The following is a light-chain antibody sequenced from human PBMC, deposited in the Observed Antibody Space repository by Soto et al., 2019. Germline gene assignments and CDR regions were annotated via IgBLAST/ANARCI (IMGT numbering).Light chain of an antibody. CDR2: AAS. CDR3: QQYNNWPPIT. J-gene: IGKJ5*01. Sequence: EIVMTQSPATLSVSPGERASLSCRASQSVSSNLAWYQQKPGQAPRLLIYAASTRATGIPTRFSGSGSGTEFTLTISSLQSEDFAVYYCQQYNNWPPITFGQGTRLEIK. V-gene: IGKV3-15*01. CDR1: QSVSSN.